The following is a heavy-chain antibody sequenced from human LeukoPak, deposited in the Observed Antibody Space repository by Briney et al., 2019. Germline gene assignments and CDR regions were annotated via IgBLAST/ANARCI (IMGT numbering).Heavy chain of an antibody. CDR2: IFYSGTT. V-gene: IGHV4-59*11. CDR1: GRSISPLY. J-gene: IGHJ4*02. CDR3: ARGGVAAKYYFDS. D-gene: IGHD3-10*01. Sequence: SETLSLTCTVSGRSISPLYGSWIRQPPGKGLEFIGYIFYSGTTNYTHSLKSRVTLSVDTSKNQFSLKLSSVTAADTAVYYCARGGVAAKYYFDSWSQGTLVTVSS.